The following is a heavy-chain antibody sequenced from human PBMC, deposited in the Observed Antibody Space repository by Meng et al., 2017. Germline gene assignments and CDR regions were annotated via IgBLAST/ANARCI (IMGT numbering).Heavy chain of an antibody. D-gene: IGHD6-19*01. CDR3: ARDPSGSGWHLFGY. J-gene: IGHJ4*02. CDR1: GFTFSSYA. CDR2: ISYDGSNK. V-gene: IGHV3-30*01. Sequence: GESLKISCAASGFTFSSYAMHWVRQAPGKGLEWVAVISYDGSNKYYADSVKGRFTISRDNSKNTLYLQMNSLRAEDTAVYYCARDPSGSGWHLFGYWGQGTLVTVSS.